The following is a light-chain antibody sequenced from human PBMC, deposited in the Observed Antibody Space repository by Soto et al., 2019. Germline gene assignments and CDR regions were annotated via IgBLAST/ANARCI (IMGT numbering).Light chain of an antibody. CDR2: GAS. Sequence: EIVLTQSPGTLSLSPGERATLSCRASQSVSSAHLAWYQQKPGQAPRLLIYGASSRATGIPDRFSGSGSGTDFTLTISRLEPEDLSVYYCQQYGSSRTFGQGTNVEIK. CDR1: QSVSSAH. J-gene: IGKJ1*01. CDR3: QQYGSSRT. V-gene: IGKV3-20*01.